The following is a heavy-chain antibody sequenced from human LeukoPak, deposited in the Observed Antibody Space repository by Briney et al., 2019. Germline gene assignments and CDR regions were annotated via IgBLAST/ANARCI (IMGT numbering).Heavy chain of an antibody. CDR2: ISGSSSAM. V-gene: IGHV3-48*02. D-gene: IGHD4-17*01. J-gene: IGHJ4*02. Sequence: GGSLRLSCAASGFTFSRNGMHWVRQAPGKGLEWVSYISGSSSAMFYADSVKGRFTISRDNAKNSVFLQMTSLRDEDTAVYYCARGTYGDYGGPGYWGQGTLVTVSS. CDR1: GFTFSRNG. CDR3: ARGTYGDYGGPGY.